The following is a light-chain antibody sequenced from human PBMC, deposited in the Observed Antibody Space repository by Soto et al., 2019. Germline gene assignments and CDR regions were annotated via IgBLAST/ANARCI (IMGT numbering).Light chain of an antibody. Sequence: DIQMTQSPSSLSAFVGDRVTISCRASQNIDNNLIWYQQKPGKAPKYLIYATSNLQSGVPSRFSGSGSGTDFTLTISSLQPEDFATYYCQQNDSDPRTFGQGTRLEMK. CDR1: QNIDNN. V-gene: IGKV1-39*01. J-gene: IGKJ5*01. CDR3: QQNDSDPRT. CDR2: ATS.